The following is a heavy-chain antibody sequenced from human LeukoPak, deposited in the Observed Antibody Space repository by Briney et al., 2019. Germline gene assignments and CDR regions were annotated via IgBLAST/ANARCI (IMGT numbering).Heavy chain of an antibody. J-gene: IGHJ4*02. CDR2: IYTSGST. Sequence: PSETLSLTCTVSGGSISSYYWSWIRQPAGKGLEWIGRIYTSGSTNYNPSLKSRVTMSVDTSKNQFSLKLSSVTAADTAVYYCARDFYDFWSGFLDYWGQGTLVTASS. CDR1: GGSISSYY. D-gene: IGHD3-3*01. CDR3: ARDFYDFWSGFLDY. V-gene: IGHV4-4*07.